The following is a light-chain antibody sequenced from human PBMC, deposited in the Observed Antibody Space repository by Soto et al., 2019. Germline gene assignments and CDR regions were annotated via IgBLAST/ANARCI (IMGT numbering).Light chain of an antibody. CDR3: QQRSNWPPEVT. V-gene: IGKV3-11*01. Sequence: EIVLTQSPDTLSLSPGERATLSCRASQSVRSSLAWYQQKPGQAPRLLIYDASNRATGIPARFSGSGSGTEVTLTISSLEPEDFAVYYCQQRSNWPPEVTFGPGTKVDIK. CDR1: QSVRSS. J-gene: IGKJ3*01. CDR2: DAS.